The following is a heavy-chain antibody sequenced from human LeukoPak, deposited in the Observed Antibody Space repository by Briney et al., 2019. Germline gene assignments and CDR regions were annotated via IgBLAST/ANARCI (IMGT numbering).Heavy chain of an antibody. CDR3: ARDRDGGNSGYAFDI. Sequence: QAGGSLRLSCAVSGFTFSSYWMHWVRQAPGKGLVWVSRIDRDGSRINYADSVKGRFTISRDNGKNTLFLQMNSLRAEDAAVYYCARDRDGGNSGYAFDIWGQGTMVTVSS. D-gene: IGHD4-23*01. CDR1: GFTFSSYW. CDR2: IDRDGSRI. V-gene: IGHV3-74*01. J-gene: IGHJ3*02.